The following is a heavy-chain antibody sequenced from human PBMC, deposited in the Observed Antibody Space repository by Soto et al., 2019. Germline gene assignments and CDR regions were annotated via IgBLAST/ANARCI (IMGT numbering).Heavy chain of an antibody. D-gene: IGHD6-25*01. CDR3: AREERDYLNSSGSLDS. J-gene: IGHJ4*02. CDR1: GGSISSDAYY. Sequence: QVQLQESGPGLVKPSQTLSLTCTVSGGSISSDAYYWSWFRQHPGKGLEWIGYIHYSGITYYIASLRSRLTMSVDTSKNQFSLKLSSVTAADTAVYYCAREERDYLNSSGSLDSWGQGTLVTVSS. V-gene: IGHV4-31*03. CDR2: IHYSGIT.